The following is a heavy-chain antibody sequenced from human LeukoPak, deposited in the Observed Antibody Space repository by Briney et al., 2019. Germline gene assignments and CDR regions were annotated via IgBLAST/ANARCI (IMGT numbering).Heavy chain of an antibody. CDR1: GGSFSGYS. V-gene: IGHV4-34*01. Sequence: SETLSLTPAIDGGSFSGYSWSWSRQPPRKGLEWIGEINHSVSTNYNPSLKSRVTTSADTTKKQFPLKLSSVTAAPTAVYYCARGHLGRYIAARRSWIYYYSYCMDVWGKGTTVAVSS. J-gene: IGHJ6*03. D-gene: IGHD6-6*01. CDR3: ARGHLGRYIAARRSWIYYYSYCMDV. CDR2: INHSVST.